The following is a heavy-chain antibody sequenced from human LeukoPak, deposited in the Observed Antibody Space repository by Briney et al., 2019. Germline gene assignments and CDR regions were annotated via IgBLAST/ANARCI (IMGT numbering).Heavy chain of an antibody. D-gene: IGHD2-15*01. V-gene: IGHV3-11*01. CDR3: AKRGSANAFDI. CDR1: GFTVSSNY. CDR2: ISSSGSTI. J-gene: IGHJ3*02. Sequence: GGSLRLSCAASGFTVSSNYMSWVRQAPGKGLEWVSYISSSGSTIYYADSVKGRFTISRDNAKNSLYLQMNGLRAEDTAVYYCAKRGSANAFDIWGQGTMVTVSS.